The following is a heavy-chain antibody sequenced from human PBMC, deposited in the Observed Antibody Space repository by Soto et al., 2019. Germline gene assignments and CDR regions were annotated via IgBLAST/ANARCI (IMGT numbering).Heavy chain of an antibody. CDR1: GGSISSYY. D-gene: IGHD2-15*01. V-gene: IGHV4-59*12. Sequence: SETLSLTCTVSGGSISSYYWSWIRQPPGKGLEWIGYIYYSGSTNYNPSLKSRVTISVDTSKNQFSLKLSSVTAADTAVYYCARRRGYCSGGSCYSGWFDPWGQGTLVTVPS. CDR3: ARRRGYCSGGSCYSGWFDP. CDR2: IYYSGST. J-gene: IGHJ5*02.